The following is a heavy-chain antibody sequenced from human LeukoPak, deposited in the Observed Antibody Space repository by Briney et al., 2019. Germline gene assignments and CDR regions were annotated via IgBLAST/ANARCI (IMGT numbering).Heavy chain of an antibody. J-gene: IGHJ4*02. D-gene: IGHD6-13*01. CDR3: ARDGEYSSSWYETAFDY. CDR1: GYTFTGYY. Sequence: SVKVSCKASGYTFTGYYMHWVRQAPGQGLEWMGRIIPILGIANYAQKFQGRVTITADKSTSTAYMELSSLRSEDTAVYYCARDGEYSSSWYETAFDYWGQGTLVTVSS. V-gene: IGHV1-69*04. CDR2: IIPILGIA.